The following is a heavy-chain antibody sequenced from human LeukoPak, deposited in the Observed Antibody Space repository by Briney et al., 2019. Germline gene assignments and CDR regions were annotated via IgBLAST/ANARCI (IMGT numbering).Heavy chain of an antibody. V-gene: IGHV3-30*03. D-gene: IGHD5-18*01. J-gene: IGHJ4*02. Sequence: GGSLRLSCAASGVTFSSYSMNWVRQAPGKGLEWVAVISYDGSNKYYADSVKGRFTISRDNSKNTLYPQMNSLRAEDTAVYYCARSHVDTAMVDDYWGQGTLVTVSS. CDR3: ARSHVDTAMVDDY. CDR2: ISYDGSNK. CDR1: GVTFSSYS.